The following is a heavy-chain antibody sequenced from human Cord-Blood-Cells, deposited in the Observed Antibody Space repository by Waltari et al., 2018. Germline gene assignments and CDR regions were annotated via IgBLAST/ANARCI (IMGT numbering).Heavy chain of an antibody. CDR3: ASHNWGLRHDAFDI. V-gene: IGHV1-69*01. J-gene: IGHJ3*02. Sequence: QVQLVQSGAEVKKPGSSVKVSCKASGGTFSSYAISWVRQAPGQGLEWMGGIIPIFGTANYAQKFQGRVTITADESTSTAYMELSSLRSEDTAVYYGASHNWGLRHDAFDIWGQGTMVTVSS. D-gene: IGHD7-27*01. CDR1: GGTFSSYA. CDR2: IIPIFGTA.